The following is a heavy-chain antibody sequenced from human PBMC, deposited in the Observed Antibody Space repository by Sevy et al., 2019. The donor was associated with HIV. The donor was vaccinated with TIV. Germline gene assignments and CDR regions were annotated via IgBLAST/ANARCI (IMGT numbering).Heavy chain of an antibody. CDR2: IKSQSDGGTI. D-gene: IGHD3-3*01. Sequence: GGSLRLSCAASGFTFSDYYMSWIRQAPGKGLEWVGRIKSQSDGGTIDYAAPVKGRFTISRDDSKNTLFLQMNSLRSEDTAVYYCATKGGFWSGYQYFDSWGQGTLVTVSS. CDR3: ATKGGFWSGYQYFDS. J-gene: IGHJ4*02. CDR1: GFTFSDYY. V-gene: IGHV3-15*01.